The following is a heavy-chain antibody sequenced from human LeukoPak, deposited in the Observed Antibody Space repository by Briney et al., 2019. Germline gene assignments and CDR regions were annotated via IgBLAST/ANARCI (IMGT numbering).Heavy chain of an antibody. J-gene: IGHJ4*02. CDR2: ISGSGGST. V-gene: IGHV3-23*01. Sequence: GGSLRLSCAASGFTFSSYAMSWVRQAPGKGLEWVSAISGSGGSTYYADSVKGRFTISRDNSKNTLYLQLNSLRAEDTAVYYCGRVGDYNWNLYYLDYWGQGTLVTVSS. CDR3: GRVGDYNWNLYYLDY. D-gene: IGHD1-7*01. CDR1: GFTFSSYA.